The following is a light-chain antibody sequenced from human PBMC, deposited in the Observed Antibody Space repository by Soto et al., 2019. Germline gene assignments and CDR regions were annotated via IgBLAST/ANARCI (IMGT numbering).Light chain of an antibody. J-gene: IGKJ1*01. V-gene: IGKV1-5*03. CDR1: QSISSW. Sequence: DIQMTQSPSTLSASVGDRVTITCRASQSISSWLAWYQQEPGKAPKLLIYKASTLQSGVPSRFSGRGSGTEFTLTISSLQPDDFATYYCQQYNSYPWTFGQGTMVESK. CDR3: QQYNSYPWT. CDR2: KAS.